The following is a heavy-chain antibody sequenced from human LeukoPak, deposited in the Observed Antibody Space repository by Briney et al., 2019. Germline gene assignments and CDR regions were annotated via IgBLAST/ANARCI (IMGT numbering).Heavy chain of an antibody. Sequence: PGGSLRLSCAASGFTFSSYATSWVRQAPGKGLEWVSAISGSGGSTYYADSVKGRFTISRDNSKNTLYLQMNSLRAEDTAVYYCAKGGHPYYYDSSGYLNWFDPWGQGTLVTVSS. CDR3: AKGGHPYYYDSSGYLNWFDP. D-gene: IGHD3-22*01. J-gene: IGHJ5*02. V-gene: IGHV3-23*01. CDR1: GFTFSSYA. CDR2: ISGSGGST.